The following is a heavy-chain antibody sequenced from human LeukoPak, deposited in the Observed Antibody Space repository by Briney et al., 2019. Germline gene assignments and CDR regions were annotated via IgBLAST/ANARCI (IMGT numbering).Heavy chain of an antibody. D-gene: IGHD6-13*01. Sequence: ASVTVSCKASGYTFTNYGISWVRQAPGQGLEWMGWISAYDGETYYLQKFQGRVTMTTDTTTSTAYMELRSLRSDDTAVYYCARDKVIASAGTPNWFDPWGQGTLVTVSS. CDR1: GYTFTNYG. J-gene: IGHJ5*02. CDR2: ISAYDGET. V-gene: IGHV1-18*01. CDR3: ARDKVIASAGTPNWFDP.